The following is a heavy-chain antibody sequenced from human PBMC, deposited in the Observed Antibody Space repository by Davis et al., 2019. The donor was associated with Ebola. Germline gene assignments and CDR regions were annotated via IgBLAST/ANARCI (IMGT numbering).Heavy chain of an antibody. V-gene: IGHV4-4*07. CDR1: GGSISSYY. D-gene: IGHD6-19*01. CDR3: ARDHAQAVAGLTSTYYYYGMDV. J-gene: IGHJ6*02. Sequence: PSETLSLTCTVSGGSISSYYWSWIRQPAGKGLEWIGRIYTSGSTNYNPSLKSRVTMSVDTSKNQFSLKLSSVTAADTAVYYCARDHAQAVAGLTSTYYYYGMDVWSQGTTVTVSS. CDR2: IYTSGST.